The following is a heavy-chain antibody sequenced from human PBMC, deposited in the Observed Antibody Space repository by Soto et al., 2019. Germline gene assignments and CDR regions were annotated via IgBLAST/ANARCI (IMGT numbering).Heavy chain of an antibody. CDR2: ISYDGSNK. J-gene: IGHJ4*02. Sequence: GGSLRLSCAASGFTFSSYAMHWVRQAPGKGLEWVAVISYDGSNKYYADSVKGRFTISRDNSKNTLYLQMNSLRAEDTAVYYCSRGDTAKHFDYWGQGTLVTGSS. CDR3: SRGDTAKHFDY. D-gene: IGHD5-18*01. CDR1: GFTFSSYA. V-gene: IGHV3-30-3*01.